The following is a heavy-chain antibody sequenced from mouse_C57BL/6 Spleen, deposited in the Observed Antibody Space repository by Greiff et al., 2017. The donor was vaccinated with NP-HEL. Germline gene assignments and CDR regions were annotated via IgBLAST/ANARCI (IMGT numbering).Heavy chain of an antibody. D-gene: IGHD1-1*01. CDR3: ARIGYYGSSY. J-gene: IGHJ2*01. Sequence: EVKLQESGPGLVKPSQSLSLTCSVTGYSITSGYYWNWIRQFPGNKLEWMGYISYDGSNNYNPSLKNRISITRDTSKNQFFLKLNSVTTEDTATYYCARIGYYGSSYWGQGTTLTVSS. CDR2: ISYDGSN. CDR1: GYSITSGYY. V-gene: IGHV3-6*01.